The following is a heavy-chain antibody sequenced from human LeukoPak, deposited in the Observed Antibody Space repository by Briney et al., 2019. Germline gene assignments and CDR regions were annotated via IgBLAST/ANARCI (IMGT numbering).Heavy chain of an antibody. D-gene: IGHD3-3*01. J-gene: IGHJ3*02. CDR2: INHSGST. CDR1: GGSFSGYY. V-gene: IGHV4-34*01. CDR3: ARRGFTIFGVVIRPKGAFDI. Sequence: PSETLSLTCAVYGGSFSGYYWSWIRQPPGKGLEWIGEINHSGSTYYNPSLKSRVTISVDTSKNQFSLKLSSVTAADTAVYYCARRGFTIFGVVIRPKGAFDIWGQGTMVTVSS.